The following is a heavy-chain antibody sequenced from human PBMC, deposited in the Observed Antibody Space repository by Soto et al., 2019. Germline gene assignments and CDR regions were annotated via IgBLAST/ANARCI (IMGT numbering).Heavy chain of an antibody. CDR1: GFTFSTYA. Sequence: EVQLLESGGGLVQPGGSLRLSCEVSGFTFSTYAMSWVRQAPGKGLEWVSAISGSGGVTYYAGSVKGRFTISRDNSNNTLYLHMNSLRAEDTAVYYCAKNGTDGVYNYYGMDVWGQGTTLTVSS. CDR2: ISGSGGVT. V-gene: IGHV3-23*01. D-gene: IGHD2-8*01. J-gene: IGHJ6*02. CDR3: AKNGTDGVYNYYGMDV.